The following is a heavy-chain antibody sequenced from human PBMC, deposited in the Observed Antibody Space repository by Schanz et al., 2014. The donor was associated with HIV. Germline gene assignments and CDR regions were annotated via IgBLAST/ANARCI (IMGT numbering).Heavy chain of an antibody. J-gene: IGHJ4*02. CDR1: GFRFRSYW. CDR2: IKEDGIEK. CDR3: AKSNGGDTAVVQYYFDY. V-gene: IGHV3-7*01. Sequence: DVQLVESGGSLVQPGGSLRLSCAASGFRFRSYWMSWVRQAPGKGLEWVANIKEDGIEKYCVDSVKGRFTISRDNAKNSLYLNMYSLRAEDTAVYFCAKSNGGDTAVVQYYFDYWGQGTLVSVSS. D-gene: IGHD5-18*01.